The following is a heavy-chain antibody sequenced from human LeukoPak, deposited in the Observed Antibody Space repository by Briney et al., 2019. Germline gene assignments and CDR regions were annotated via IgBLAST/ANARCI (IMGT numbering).Heavy chain of an antibody. Sequence: SETLSLTCTVSGGSISSSNYYWGWIRQPAGKGLEWIGNIYYSGTTYYSPSLVSRVTISVDTSRNQFSLKLSSVTAADTAMYYCARRSNYGSGRADYWGQGTLVTVSS. CDR2: IYYSGTT. CDR3: ARRSNYGSGRADY. D-gene: IGHD3-10*01. CDR1: GGSISSSNYY. J-gene: IGHJ4*02. V-gene: IGHV4-39*01.